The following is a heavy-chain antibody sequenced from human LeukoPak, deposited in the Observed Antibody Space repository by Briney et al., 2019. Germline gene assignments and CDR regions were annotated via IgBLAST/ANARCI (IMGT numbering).Heavy chain of an antibody. V-gene: IGHV1-2*02. CDR3: APSYSSSWYSIDY. J-gene: IGHJ4*02. D-gene: IGHD6-13*01. Sequence: PLASVKVSCKASGYTFTGYYMHWVRQAPGQGLEWMGWINPNSGGTNYAQKFQGRVTMTRDTSISTAYMELSRLRSDDTAVYYCAPSYSSSWYSIDYWGQGTLVTVSS. CDR1: GYTFTGYY. CDR2: INPNSGGT.